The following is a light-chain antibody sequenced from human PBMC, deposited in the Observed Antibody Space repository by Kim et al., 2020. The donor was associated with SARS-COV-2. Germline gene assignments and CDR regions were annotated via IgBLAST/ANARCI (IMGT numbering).Light chain of an antibody. CDR3: LQHNSYPYS. CDR1: QPIRNV. CDR2: AAS. V-gene: IGKV1-17*01. Sequence: DVQMIQSPSSLSASVGDRVTITCRASQPIRNVLGWFQQKPGEAPKRLILAASTLHSGVPSSFSGSGSGTDFTLTISSLHPEYFANYYHLQHNSYPYSFGQGTKLEI. J-gene: IGKJ2*01.